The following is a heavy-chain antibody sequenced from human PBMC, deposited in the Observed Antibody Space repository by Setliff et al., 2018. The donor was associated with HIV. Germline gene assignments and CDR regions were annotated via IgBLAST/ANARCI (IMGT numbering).Heavy chain of an antibody. J-gene: IGHJ4*02. CDR3: ARGGYRDGYDY. Sequence: SETLSLTCAVYGGSFSGYYWSWIRQPPGKGLEWIGEINHSGSTNYNPSLKSRVTISVDTSKNQFSLKLSSVTAADTAVYYCARGGYRDGYDYWGQGTLVTVSS. D-gene: IGHD5-18*01. V-gene: IGHV4-34*01. CDR2: INHSGST. CDR1: GGSFSGYY.